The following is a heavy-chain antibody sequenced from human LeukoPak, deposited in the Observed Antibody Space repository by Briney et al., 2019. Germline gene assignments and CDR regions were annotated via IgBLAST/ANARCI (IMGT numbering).Heavy chain of an antibody. Sequence: GGSLRLPCAASGFTFSNYAMHWVRQAPGKGLEWVAVISYDGSNKDYADSVKGRFTISRDNSKNTLYLQMNSLRAEDTAVYYCAREGDSTGWYYFDYWGQGTLVTVSS. J-gene: IGHJ4*02. V-gene: IGHV3-30*04. CDR2: ISYDGSNK. CDR1: GFTFSNYA. D-gene: IGHD6-19*01. CDR3: AREGDSTGWYYFDY.